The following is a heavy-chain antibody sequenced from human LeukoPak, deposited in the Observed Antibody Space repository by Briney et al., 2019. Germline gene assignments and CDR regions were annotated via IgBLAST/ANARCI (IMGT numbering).Heavy chain of an antibody. CDR3: AKVVVVPAAAEYFQH. Sequence: GGSLRLSCAASGFTVSSNYMSWVRQAPGKGLEWVSVIYSGGSTYYVDSVKGRFTISRDNSKNTLYLQMNSLRAEDTAVYYCAKVVVVPAAAEYFQHWGQGTLVTVSS. D-gene: IGHD2-2*01. J-gene: IGHJ1*01. V-gene: IGHV3-53*05. CDR2: IYSGGST. CDR1: GFTVSSNY.